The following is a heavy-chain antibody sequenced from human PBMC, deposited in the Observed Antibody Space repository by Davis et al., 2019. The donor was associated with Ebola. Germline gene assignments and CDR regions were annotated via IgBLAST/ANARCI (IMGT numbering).Heavy chain of an antibody. CDR2: INHSGST. D-gene: IGHD5-12*01. CDR1: GGSFSGYY. CDR3: ARPGALGTIYYHFDY. Sequence: MPSETLSLTCAVYGGSFSGYYWNWIRQPPGKGLEWIGEINHSGSTNYNSSLTSRVTISLDTSKNQFSLKLSSVTAADTAVYYCARPGALGTIYYHFDYWGQGTLVTVSP. J-gene: IGHJ4*02. V-gene: IGHV4-34*01.